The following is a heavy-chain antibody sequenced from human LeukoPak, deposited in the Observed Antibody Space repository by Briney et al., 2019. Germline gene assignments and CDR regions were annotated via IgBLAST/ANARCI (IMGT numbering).Heavy chain of an antibody. CDR2: ISYDGSNK. D-gene: IGHD3-16*01. CDR3: TRDRFYVWFDP. J-gene: IGHJ5*02. Sequence: GGSLRLSYAASGFTFSRYGMHWVRQAPGKGLEWVTAISYDGSNKYYADSVKGRFTISRDNSKNTLYVQMNSLRAEDTAVYYCTRDRFYVWFDPWGQGTLVAVSS. CDR1: GFTFSRYG. V-gene: IGHV3-30*04.